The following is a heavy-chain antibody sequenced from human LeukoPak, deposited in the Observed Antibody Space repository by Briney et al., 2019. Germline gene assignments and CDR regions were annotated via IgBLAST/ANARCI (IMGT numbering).Heavy chain of an antibody. CDR3: AKWDLGYCSSTSCSTFDC. CDR1: GFTFSSYA. V-gene: IGHV3-23*01. J-gene: IGHJ4*02. Sequence: PGGSLRLSCAASGFTFSSYAMSWVRQAPGKGLEWVSAISGSGGSTYYADSVKGRFTISRDNSKNTLYLQMNSLRAEDTAVYYCAKWDLGYCSSTSCSTFDCWGQGTLVTVSS. CDR2: ISGSGGST. D-gene: IGHD2-2*02.